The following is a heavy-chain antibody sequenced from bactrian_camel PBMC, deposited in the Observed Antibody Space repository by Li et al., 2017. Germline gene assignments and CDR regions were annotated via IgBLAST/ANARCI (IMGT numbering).Heavy chain of an antibody. Sequence: HVQLVESGGGSVQAGGSMRLSCTASHAYTYKTYCMGWIRQVPGAEREGVAAIDTDGSTTYADFVSGRFTISRDNAKSTLYLQMNSLKPEDTAMYYCASKRRWSCGSWSQAIGYNYWGRGTQVTVS. D-gene: IGHD6*01. V-gene: IGHV3S9*01. CDR1: AYTYKTYC. CDR3: ASKRRWSCGSWSQAIGYNY. CDR2: IDTDGST. J-gene: IGHJ4*01.